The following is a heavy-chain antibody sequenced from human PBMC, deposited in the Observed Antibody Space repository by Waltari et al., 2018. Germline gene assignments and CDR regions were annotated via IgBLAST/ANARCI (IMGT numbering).Heavy chain of an antibody. J-gene: IGHJ6*04. CDR2: IYSGGSI. CDR1: GFPVRGHY. CDR3: ARNHGTWYYMDV. V-gene: IGHV3-53*02. D-gene: IGHD3-9*01. Sequence: EVQLVETGGGLIQPGGSLRRSCEDSGFPVRGHYMSWVRQAPGKGLEWVSIIYSGGSIYYADSVKGRFTISRDNSKNTLDLEMNSLRAEDTAVYYCARNHGTWYYMDVWGKGTTVTVSS.